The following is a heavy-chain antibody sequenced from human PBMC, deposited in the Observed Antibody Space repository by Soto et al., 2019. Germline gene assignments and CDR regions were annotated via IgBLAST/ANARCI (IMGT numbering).Heavy chain of an antibody. CDR2: ISGSGGST. CDR3: AKDSSMIVVVPPDY. V-gene: IGHV3-23*01. Sequence: GGSLRLSCAASGFTFSSYAMSWVRQAPGKGLEWVSAISGSGGSTYYADSVKGRFTISRDNSKNTLYLQMNSLRAEDTAVYYCAKDSSMIVVVPPDYWGQGTLVTVSS. J-gene: IGHJ4*02. D-gene: IGHD3-22*01. CDR1: GFTFSSYA.